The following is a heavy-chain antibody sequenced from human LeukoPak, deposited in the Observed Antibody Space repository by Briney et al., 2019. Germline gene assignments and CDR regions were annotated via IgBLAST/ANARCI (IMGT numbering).Heavy chain of an antibody. V-gene: IGHV1-8*01. D-gene: IGHD6-6*01. J-gene: IGHJ4*02. CDR3: ARITPSSSGPDDY. CDR2: MNPNSGNT. Sequence: ASVTVSCKASGYTFTSYDINWVRQATGQGLEWMGWMNPNSGNTGYAQKFQGRVTMTRNTSISTAYMELSSLRSEDTAVYYCARITPSSSGPDDYWGQGTQVTVSS. CDR1: GYTFTSYD.